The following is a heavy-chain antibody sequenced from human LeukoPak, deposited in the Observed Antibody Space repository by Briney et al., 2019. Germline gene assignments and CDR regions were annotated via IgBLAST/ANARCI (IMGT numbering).Heavy chain of an antibody. CDR3: ARGVPRGGPTYNWFDP. D-gene: IGHD3-16*01. Sequence: SETLSLTCTVSGGSISSNNYYWGWIRQPPGKGLEWIGSVYYSGSTYYNPSLKSRVTISVDTSKKQFSLKLSSVTAADTAVYYCARGVPRGGPTYNWFDPWGQGTLVTVSS. CDR1: GGSISSNNYY. V-gene: IGHV4-39*01. CDR2: VYYSGST. J-gene: IGHJ5*02.